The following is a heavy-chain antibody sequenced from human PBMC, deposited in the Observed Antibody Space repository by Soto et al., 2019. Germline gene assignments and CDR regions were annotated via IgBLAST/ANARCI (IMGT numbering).Heavy chain of an antibody. CDR1: GGSISSGGYY. CDR3: ARAPYDSSGYYYIWFDP. Sequence: QVQLQESGPGLVKPSQTLSLTCTVSGGSISSGGYYWSWIRQHPGKGLEWIGYIYYRGSTYYNPSLSSRVTISVATSKNQFSRKLSSVTAADTAVYYWARAPYDSSGYYYIWFDPWGQGTLVTVSS. D-gene: IGHD3-22*01. V-gene: IGHV4-31*03. CDR2: IYYRGST. J-gene: IGHJ5*02.